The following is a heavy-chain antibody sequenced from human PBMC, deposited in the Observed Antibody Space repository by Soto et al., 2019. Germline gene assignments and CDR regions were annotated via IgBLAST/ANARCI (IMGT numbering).Heavy chain of an antibody. CDR3: ARGPVFGVVISSYNWFDP. CDR2: INHSGST. Sequence: ASETLSLTCAVYGGSFSGYYWSWIRQPPGKGLEWIGEINHSGSTNYNPSLKSRVTISVDTSKNQFSLKLSSVTAADTAVYYCARGPVFGVVISSYNWFDPWGQGTLVTVSS. D-gene: IGHD3-3*01. V-gene: IGHV4-34*01. J-gene: IGHJ5*02. CDR1: GGSFSGYY.